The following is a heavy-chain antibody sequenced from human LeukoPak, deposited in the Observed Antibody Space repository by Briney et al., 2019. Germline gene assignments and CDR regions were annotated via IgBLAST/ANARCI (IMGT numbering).Heavy chain of an antibody. Sequence: SETLSLTCTLSGGSMSSFYWNWIRQTPGKGLEWIGYAYHSGSTNYNPSLKSRVTMSVDPSKNQFSLKLRSVTAADTAVYYCASLADWCYYDNNDYALGAFDIWGQGTMVTVSS. CDR3: ASLADWCYYDNNDYALGAFDI. J-gene: IGHJ3*02. CDR2: AYHSGST. D-gene: IGHD3-22*01. V-gene: IGHV4-59*01. CDR1: GGSMSSFY.